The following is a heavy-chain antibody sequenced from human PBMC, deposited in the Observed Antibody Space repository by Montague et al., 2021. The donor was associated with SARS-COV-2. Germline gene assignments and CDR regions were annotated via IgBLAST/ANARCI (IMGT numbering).Heavy chain of an antibody. CDR1: GAAISRGTYY. Sequence: SETLSLTCSVSGAAISRGTYYWSWIRQPPGRGLEWIGYVFYTGNTNYNPSLKSRVTISVDTSKNLFSLDLTSVTAADTAVYYCARITFCTKAKCLGFFYLDSWGQGALVTVSS. CDR3: ARITFCTKAKCLGFFYLDS. D-gene: IGHD3-16*01. V-gene: IGHV4-61*03. CDR2: VFYTGNT. J-gene: IGHJ4*02.